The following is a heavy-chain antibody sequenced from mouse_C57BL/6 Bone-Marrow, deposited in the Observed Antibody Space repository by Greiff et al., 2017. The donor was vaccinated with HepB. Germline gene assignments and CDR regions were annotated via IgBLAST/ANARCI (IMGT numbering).Heavy chain of an antibody. V-gene: IGHV1-81*01. CDR1: GYTFTSYG. CDR2: IYPRSGNT. Sequence: QVQLQQSGAELARPGASVKLSCKASGYTFTSYGISWVKQRTGQGLEWIGEIYPRSGNTYYNEKFKGKATLTADKSSSTAYMELRSLTSEDSAVYFCARYPYPWFAYWGQGTLVTVSA. J-gene: IGHJ3*01. CDR3: ARYPYPWFAY.